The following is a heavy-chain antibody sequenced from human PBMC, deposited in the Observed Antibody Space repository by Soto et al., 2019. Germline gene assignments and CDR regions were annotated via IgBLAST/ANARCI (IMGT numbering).Heavy chain of an antibody. CDR3: ARSGYSGYNDY. V-gene: IGHV1-2*02. D-gene: IGHD5-12*01. J-gene: IGHJ4*02. Sequence: ASVPVSFKASLYTFTGYYMHWLRQAPGQGLDWIVWINPNSVCTNYAEKLQCTVTLTTSTSTSTAYMELRSRRSDDTAVYYCARSGYSGYNDYWGQGTLVTVSS. CDR1: LYTFTGYY. CDR2: INPNSVCT.